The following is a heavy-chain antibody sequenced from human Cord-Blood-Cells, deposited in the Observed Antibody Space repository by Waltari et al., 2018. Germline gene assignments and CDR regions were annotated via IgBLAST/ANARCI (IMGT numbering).Heavy chain of an antibody. D-gene: IGHD2-2*01. J-gene: IGHJ6*03. CDR3: AREGYCSSTSCPYYYYYMDV. CDR2: IIPSLGIA. V-gene: IGHV1-69*04. Sequence: QVQLVQSGAEVKKPGSLVKVSCKASGGTFSSYAISWVRQAPGPGLERMGGIIPSLGIANYAQKFQGRVTITADESTSTAYMELSSLRSEDTAVYYCAREGYCSSTSCPYYYYYMDVWGKGTTVTVSS. CDR1: GGTFSSYA.